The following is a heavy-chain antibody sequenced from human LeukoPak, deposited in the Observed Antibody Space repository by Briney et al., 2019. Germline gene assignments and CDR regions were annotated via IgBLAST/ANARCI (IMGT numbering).Heavy chain of an antibody. J-gene: IGHJ4*02. CDR3: ARAMITFGGVIALDY. D-gene: IGHD3-16*02. CDR2: IYYSGST. CDR1: GGSISSYY. Sequence: SETLPLTCTVSGGSISSYYWSWIRQPPGKGLEWIGYIYYSGSTNYNPSLKSRVTISVDTSKNQFPLKLSSVTAADTAVYYCARAMITFGGVIALDYWGQGTLVTVSS. V-gene: IGHV4-59*01.